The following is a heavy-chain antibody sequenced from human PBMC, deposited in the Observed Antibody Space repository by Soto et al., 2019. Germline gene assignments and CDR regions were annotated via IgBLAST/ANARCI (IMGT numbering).Heavy chain of an antibody. CDR3: AHSLIGYYYDSSGSNWFDP. CDR1: GFSLSTSGVG. V-gene: IGHV2-5*01. D-gene: IGHD3-22*01. CDR2: IYWYEDK. Sequence: QITLKESGPTLVKPTRTLTLTCTFSGFSLSTSGVGVGWIRQPPGKALEWLALIYWYEDKRYSPSLKSRLTITKDTSKNQVVLTMTNMDPVDTATYYCAHSLIGYYYDSSGSNWFDPWGQGTLVTVSS. J-gene: IGHJ5*02.